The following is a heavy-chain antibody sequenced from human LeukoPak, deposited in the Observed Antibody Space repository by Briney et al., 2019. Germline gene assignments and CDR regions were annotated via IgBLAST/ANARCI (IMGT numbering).Heavy chain of an antibody. V-gene: IGHV3-43*02. CDR3: AKDRGRYYGSGTSYYFYGMDV. Sequence: GGSLRLSCAASGFTFGHYAMHWVRQAPGKGLEWVSLISGDGDGTYYVDSVKGRFTISRDTSRNSLYLQMDSLRTEDSALYYCAKDRGRYYGSGTSYYFYGMDVWGQGTTVIVSS. D-gene: IGHD3-10*01. J-gene: IGHJ6*01. CDR1: GFTFGHYA. CDR2: ISGDGDGT.